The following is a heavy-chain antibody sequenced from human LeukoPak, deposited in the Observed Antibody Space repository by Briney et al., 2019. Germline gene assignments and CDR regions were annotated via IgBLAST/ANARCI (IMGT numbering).Heavy chain of an antibody. D-gene: IGHD6-6*01. CDR3: AKYSSSFGY. Sequence: PGGSLRLPCAASGFTFSSYAMHWVRQAPGKGLEWVAVISYDGSNKYYADSVKGRFTISRDNSKNTLYLQMNSLRAEDTAVYYCAKYSSSFGYWGQGTLVTVSS. CDR1: GFTFSSYA. J-gene: IGHJ4*02. CDR2: ISYDGSNK. V-gene: IGHV3-30-3*01.